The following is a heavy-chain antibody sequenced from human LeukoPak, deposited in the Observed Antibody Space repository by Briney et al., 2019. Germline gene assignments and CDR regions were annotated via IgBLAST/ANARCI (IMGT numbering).Heavy chain of an antibody. D-gene: IGHD5-18*01. CDR3: ARVAEIQLWLRSAFDY. J-gene: IGHJ4*01. CDR2: ISSGSSTI. V-gene: IGHV3-48*02. Sequence: PGGSLRLYWSASGFTFSTYTMNWVRQAPGKGLEWVSFISSGSSTIYYADSVKGRFTISRDNAKSSMYLQMNSLRDEDTAVYSCARVAEIQLWLRSAFDYWGQGTLVTVSS. CDR1: GFTFSTYT.